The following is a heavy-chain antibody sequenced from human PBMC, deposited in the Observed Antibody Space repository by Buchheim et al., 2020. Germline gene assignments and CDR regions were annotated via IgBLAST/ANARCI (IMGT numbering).Heavy chain of an antibody. D-gene: IGHD4-11*01. CDR1: GFTSSSYG. CDR2: IRYNGSNT. CDR3: AKDYSNYFFDL. V-gene: IGHV3-30*02. J-gene: IGHJ5*02. Sequence: QVQLVESGGGVVQPGRSLRLSCAASGFTSSSYGMHWVRQAPGKGLEWVAFIRYNGSNTYYADSVKGRFTISRDDSKNTLYLQMNSLRAEDTAVYYCAKDYSNYFFDLWGQGTL.